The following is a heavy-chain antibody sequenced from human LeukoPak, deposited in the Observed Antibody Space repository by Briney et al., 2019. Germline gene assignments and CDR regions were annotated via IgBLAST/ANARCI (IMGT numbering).Heavy chain of an antibody. CDR2: IYYSGST. J-gene: IGHJ4*02. Sequence: PSETPSLTCSVSGGSISSYYWSWIRQPPGKGLEWIGYIYYSGSTNYNPSLKSRVTISVDTSKNQFSLKLSSVTAADTAVYYCARDRTAYCGGDCYSSLDYWGQGTLLTVSS. V-gene: IGHV4-59*01. D-gene: IGHD2-21*02. CDR1: GGSISSYY. CDR3: ARDRTAYCGGDCYSSLDY.